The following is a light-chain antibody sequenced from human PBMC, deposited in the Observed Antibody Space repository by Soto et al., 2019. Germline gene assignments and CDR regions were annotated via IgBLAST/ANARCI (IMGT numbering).Light chain of an antibody. CDR2: DAS. Sequence: EIVLTQSPATLSLSPGERATLSCRASQSVSSYLAWYQQKPGQAPRLLIYDASNRATGIPARFSGSGSGTDFTLPISSLEPDDFAVYYCQQRSDFPSTFGGGTKVQIK. V-gene: IGKV3-11*01. J-gene: IGKJ4*01. CDR3: QQRSDFPST. CDR1: QSVSSY.